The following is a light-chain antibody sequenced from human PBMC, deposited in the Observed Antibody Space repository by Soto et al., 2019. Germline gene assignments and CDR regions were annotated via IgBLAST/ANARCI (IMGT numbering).Light chain of an antibody. V-gene: IGLV4-69*01. J-gene: IGLJ2*01. Sequence: QLVLTQSPSASASLGASVKLTCTLSSGQSNYAIAWHQQQSEKGPRYLMKLNSDGSHSKGDGIPDRFSGSSSGAERYLTISRLQSEDEADYYCQTWGSGIVVFGGGTKLTVL. CDR2: LNSDGSH. CDR1: SGQSNYA. CDR3: QTWGSGIVV.